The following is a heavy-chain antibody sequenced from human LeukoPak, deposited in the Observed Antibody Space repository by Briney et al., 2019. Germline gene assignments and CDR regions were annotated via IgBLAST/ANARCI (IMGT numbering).Heavy chain of an antibody. Sequence: GGSLRLSCAASGFTFSSYAMSWVRQAPGKGLEWVSAISGSGGSTYYADSVKGRFTISRDISKNTLYLQMNSLRAEDTAVYYCAKARYSSSWSPTFDYWGQGTLVTVSS. V-gene: IGHV3-23*01. D-gene: IGHD6-13*01. J-gene: IGHJ4*02. CDR3: AKARYSSSWSPTFDY. CDR2: ISGSGGST. CDR1: GFTFSSYA.